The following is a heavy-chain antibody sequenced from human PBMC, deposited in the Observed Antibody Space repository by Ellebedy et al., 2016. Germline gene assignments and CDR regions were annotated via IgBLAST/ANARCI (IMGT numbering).Heavy chain of an antibody. J-gene: IGHJ3*02. CDR3: AKDGAVRGVHDAFDI. D-gene: IGHD3-10*01. V-gene: IGHV3-74*01. Sequence: GGSLRLSXAASGFTFSRYAMHWVRQAPGKGLVWVSRVTANGTSTVYADSVKGRFTISRDNAKNTLFLQMNSLRAEDTAVYYCAKDGAVRGVHDAFDIWGQGTMVTVSS. CDR1: GFTFSRYA. CDR2: VTANGTST.